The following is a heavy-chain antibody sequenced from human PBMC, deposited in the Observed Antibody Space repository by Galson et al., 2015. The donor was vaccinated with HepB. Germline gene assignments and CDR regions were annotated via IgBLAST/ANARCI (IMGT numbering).Heavy chain of an antibody. Sequence: SLRLSCAASGFTFSSYRMSWVRQAPGKGLEWVANIKQDGSEKYYVDSVKGRFTISRDNAKNSLYLQMNSLRAEDTAVYYCARDHYYDSSGYDYWGQGTLVTVSS. J-gene: IGHJ4*02. CDR2: IKQDGSEK. D-gene: IGHD3-22*01. CDR3: ARDHYYDSSGYDY. V-gene: IGHV3-7*01. CDR1: GFTFSSYR.